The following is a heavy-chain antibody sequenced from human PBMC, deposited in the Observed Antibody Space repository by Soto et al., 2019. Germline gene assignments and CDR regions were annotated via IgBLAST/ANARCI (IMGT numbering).Heavy chain of an antibody. J-gene: IGHJ6*03. D-gene: IGHD6-13*01. Sequence: PSETLSLTCTVSGGSISSYYWSWIRQPPGKGLEWIGYIYYSGSTIYNPSLKSRVTISVDTSKNQFSLKLSSVTAADTAVYYCARVRPYSSSWYFYYYMDVWGKGTTVTVSS. CDR2: IYYSGST. CDR3: ARVRPYSSSWYFYYYMDV. V-gene: IGHV4-59*01. CDR1: GGSISSYY.